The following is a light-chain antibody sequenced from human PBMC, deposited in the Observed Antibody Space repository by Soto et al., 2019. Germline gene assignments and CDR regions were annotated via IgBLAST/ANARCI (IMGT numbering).Light chain of an antibody. CDR2: KAS. J-gene: IGKJ4*01. CDR3: QQYNSYALT. V-gene: IGKV1-5*03. CDR1: QSISNW. Sequence: DLQMTQSPSTLSASVGDRVAITCRASQSISNWLAWYQQKPGKAPKLLIYKASSLESGVPSRFSGSGSGTEFTLTISSLQPDDFATYYCQQYNSYALTFGGGTKVEIK.